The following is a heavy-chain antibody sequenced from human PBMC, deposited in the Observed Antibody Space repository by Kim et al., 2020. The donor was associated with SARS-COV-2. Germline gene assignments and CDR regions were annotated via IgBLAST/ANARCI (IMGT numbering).Heavy chain of an antibody. CDR3: ARATMITFGGVIDHFDY. Sequence: LKSRLTTSLDTSKNPFSLKLSSVTAADTAVYYCARATMITFGGVIDHFDYWGQGTLVTVSS. J-gene: IGHJ4*02. D-gene: IGHD3-16*02. V-gene: IGHV4-31*02.